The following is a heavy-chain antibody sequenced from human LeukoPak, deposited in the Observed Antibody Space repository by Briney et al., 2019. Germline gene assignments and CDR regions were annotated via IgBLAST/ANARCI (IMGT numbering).Heavy chain of an antibody. V-gene: IGHV1-69*06. D-gene: IGHD1-26*01. J-gene: IGHJ4*02. CDR1: GGTFSSYA. Sequence: GASVKVSCKASGGTFSSYAISWVRQAPGQGLEWMGKIIPIFGTANYAQKFQGRVTITEDKSTSTAYMELSSVRSEDTAVYYCARGGLVGSYYFDYWGQGTLVTVSS. CDR3: ARGGLVGSYYFDY. CDR2: IIPIFGTA.